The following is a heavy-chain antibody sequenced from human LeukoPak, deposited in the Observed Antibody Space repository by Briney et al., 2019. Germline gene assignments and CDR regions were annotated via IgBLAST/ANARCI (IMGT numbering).Heavy chain of an antibody. V-gene: IGHV3-33*08. D-gene: IGHD5-18*01. Sequence: GGSLRLSCAASGFTFSSYAMHWVRQAPGKELEWVAVIWYDGSNKYYADSVRGRFTISRDNSKNTLYLQMNSLRAEDTAVYYCAREVDTAMWQVFGYWGQGTLVTVSS. CDR1: GFTFSSYA. CDR3: AREVDTAMWQVFGY. CDR2: IWYDGSNK. J-gene: IGHJ4*02.